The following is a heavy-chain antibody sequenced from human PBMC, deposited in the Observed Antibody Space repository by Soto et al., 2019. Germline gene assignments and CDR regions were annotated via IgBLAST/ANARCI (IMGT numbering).Heavy chain of an antibody. CDR1: GYTFTGYG. Sequence: QVQLVQSGAEVKKPGASVKVSCKTSGYTFTGYGINWVRQAPGHGLEWMGWISVFNGNTKYGQNIQDRVSMTTDTSTSTAYMELMSLRSDDTAVYVCGRDGSCGIIDSWGQGTMLIVSS. D-gene: IGHD1-26*01. CDR3: GRDGSCGIIDS. CDR2: ISVFNGNT. V-gene: IGHV1-18*01. J-gene: IGHJ3*01.